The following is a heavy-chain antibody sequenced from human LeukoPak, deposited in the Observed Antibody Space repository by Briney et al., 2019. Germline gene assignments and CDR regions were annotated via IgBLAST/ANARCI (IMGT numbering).Heavy chain of an antibody. CDR2: INPNSGGT. J-gene: IGHJ4*02. CDR3: ARGRGYLWFGELPFDY. Sequence: ASVKVSCKASGYTFTGYYMHWVRQAPGQGLEWMGWINPNSGGTNYAQKFQGRVTMTRDTSISTAYMELSRPRSDDTAVYYCARGRGYLWFGELPFDYWGQGTLVTVSS. CDR1: GYTFTGYY. V-gene: IGHV1-2*02. D-gene: IGHD3-10*01.